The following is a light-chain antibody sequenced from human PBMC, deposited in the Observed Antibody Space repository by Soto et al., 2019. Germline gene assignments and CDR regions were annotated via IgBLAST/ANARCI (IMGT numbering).Light chain of an antibody. Sequence: QSALAQPASVSGSPGQSITISCTGTNSDVGGFNYVSWYQQHPDKAPKLIIFEVADRPSGVSNRFSGSKSGNTASLTISGPQSEDEAEYYCCSYTSRSTLVFGGGTKVTVL. CDR2: EVA. CDR1: NSDVGGFNY. CDR3: CSYTSRSTLV. V-gene: IGLV2-14*01. J-gene: IGLJ2*01.